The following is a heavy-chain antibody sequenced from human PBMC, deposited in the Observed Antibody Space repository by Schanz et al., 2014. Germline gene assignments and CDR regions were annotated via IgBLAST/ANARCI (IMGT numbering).Heavy chain of an antibody. V-gene: IGHV1-18*01. CDR2: ISTSNGNT. CDR3: ARVQDYISTGSECYCGRAA. J-gene: IGHJ6*02. Sequence: QVQVVQSGAEVKKPGASVKVSCKASGYTFTDYGVIWVRQAPGQGLEWMGWISTSNGNTNYIQKLQGRVTMTTDTSTSTAYMEVRSLRFDDTALYYCARVQDYISTGSECYCGRAAWGQGITVTVSS. D-gene: IGHD3-9*01. CDR1: GYTFTDYG.